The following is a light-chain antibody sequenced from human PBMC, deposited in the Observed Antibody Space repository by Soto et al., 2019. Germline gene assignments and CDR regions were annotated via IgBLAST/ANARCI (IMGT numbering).Light chain of an antibody. Sequence: QPVLTQSPSASASLGASVKLTCTLSSGHTNYAIAWHQQQPEKGPRFLMKLNSDGSHTKGDGIPDRFSGSSSGAERYLTISSLQSEDEADYYCQTWDTGMVFGGGTKLTVL. CDR3: QTWDTGMV. V-gene: IGLV4-69*01. CDR1: SGHTNYA. CDR2: LNSDGSH. J-gene: IGLJ2*01.